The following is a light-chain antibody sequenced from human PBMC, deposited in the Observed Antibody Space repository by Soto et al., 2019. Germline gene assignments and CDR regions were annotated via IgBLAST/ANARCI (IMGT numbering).Light chain of an antibody. CDR2: GAS. CDR3: QQYGSAPLT. J-gene: IGKJ3*01. V-gene: IGKV3-20*01. CDR1: QSVSSSY. Sequence: EIVLTQSPGTLSLSPGERATLSCRASQSVSSSYLAWYQQKPGQAPRLLIYGASSRATGIPDRFSGSGSGKYFTLTISRLEPEDFAVYYCQQYGSAPLTFGPGTKVEIK.